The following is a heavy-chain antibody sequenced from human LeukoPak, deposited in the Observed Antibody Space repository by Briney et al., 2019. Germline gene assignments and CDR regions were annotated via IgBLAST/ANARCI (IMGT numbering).Heavy chain of an antibody. D-gene: IGHD4-17*01. CDR2: ISGSSSTI. Sequence: PGGSLRLSCAASGFTFSPYFMNWVRQAPGKGLEWVSYISGSSSTIYYADSVKGRFTISRGNAKNSLYLQMNSLRDEDTAVYYCARDGTYGDYNYYYGLDVWGQGTPVTVSS. CDR3: ARDGTYGDYNYYYGLDV. V-gene: IGHV3-48*02. CDR1: GFTFSPYF. J-gene: IGHJ6*02.